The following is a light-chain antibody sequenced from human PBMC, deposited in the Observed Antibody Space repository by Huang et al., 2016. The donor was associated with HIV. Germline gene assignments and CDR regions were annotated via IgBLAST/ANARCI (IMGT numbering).Light chain of an antibody. Sequence: ERVMTQSPATLSVSPGGRASLSCRASQSVSSNLAWYQQKPGQAPRLLIYGASTRATGVPARFSGSGSGTEFTLTISSLQSEDFAVYYCQQYDNWPYSFGQGTKLEIK. CDR2: GAS. V-gene: IGKV3-15*01. CDR1: QSVSSN. J-gene: IGKJ2*03. CDR3: QQYDNWPYS.